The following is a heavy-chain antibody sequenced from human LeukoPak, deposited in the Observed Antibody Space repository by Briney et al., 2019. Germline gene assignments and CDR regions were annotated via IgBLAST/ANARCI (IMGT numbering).Heavy chain of an antibody. V-gene: IGHV3-66*01. CDR3: ARYSSSWAFDY. CDR2: IYSGGST. Sequence: GGSLRLSCAASGFTVSSNYMSWVRQAPGKGLEWVSVIYSGGSTYYADSVKGRFTISRDNSKNTLYLQMNRLRAEDTAVYYCARYSSSWAFDYWGQGTLVTVSS. D-gene: IGHD6-13*01. J-gene: IGHJ4*02. CDR1: GFTVSSNY.